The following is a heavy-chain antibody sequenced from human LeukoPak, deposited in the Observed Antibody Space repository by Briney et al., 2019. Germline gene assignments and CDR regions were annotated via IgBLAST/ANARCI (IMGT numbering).Heavy chain of an antibody. D-gene: IGHD2-8*02. J-gene: IGHJ4*02. CDR2: ISSSGSTI. V-gene: IGHV3-48*03. CDR1: GFTFRSYE. Sequence: GGSLRLSCAASGFTFRSYEMNWVRQAPGKGLEWVSYISSSGSTIYYADSAKGRFTISRDNAKNSLYLQMNSLRAEDTAVYYCARYPSGGYYFDYWGQGTLVTVSS. CDR3: ARYPSGGYYFDY.